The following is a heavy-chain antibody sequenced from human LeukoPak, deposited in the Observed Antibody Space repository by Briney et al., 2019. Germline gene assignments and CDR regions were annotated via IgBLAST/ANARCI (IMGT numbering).Heavy chain of an antibody. V-gene: IGHV4-30-2*01. J-gene: IGHJ6*03. Sequence: PSQTLSLTCTVSGGSISSGGYYWSWIRQPPGKGLEWIGYIYHSGSTYYNPSLKSRVTISVDRFKNQFSLKLSSVTAADTAVYYCARGQLDYYMDVWGKGTTVTVSS. D-gene: IGHD6-13*01. CDR3: ARGQLDYYMDV. CDR1: GGSISSGGYY. CDR2: IYHSGST.